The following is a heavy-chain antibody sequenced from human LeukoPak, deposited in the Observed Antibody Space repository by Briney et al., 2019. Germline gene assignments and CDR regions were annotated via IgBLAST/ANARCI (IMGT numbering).Heavy chain of an antibody. CDR3: ARGDGDTYYYDSSGYGAFDI. Sequence: SETLSLTCAVYGGSFSGYYWSWIRQPPGKGLEWIGEINHSGSTNYNPSLKSRVTISVDTSKNQFSLKLSSVTAADTAVYYCARGDGDTYYYDSSGYGAFDIWGQGTMVTVSS. V-gene: IGHV4-34*01. CDR1: GGSFSGYY. J-gene: IGHJ3*02. CDR2: INHSGST. D-gene: IGHD3-22*01.